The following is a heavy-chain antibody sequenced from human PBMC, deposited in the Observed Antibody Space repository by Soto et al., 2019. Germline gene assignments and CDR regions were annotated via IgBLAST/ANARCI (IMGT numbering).Heavy chain of an antibody. J-gene: IGHJ4*02. CDR3: ARSWGPYSTYHLDY. CDR1: GFSFSGYT. V-gene: IGHV3-48*02. Sequence: GGSLRLSCAASGFSFSGYTMNWVRPAPWKGLEWVSYISSSSSIYYADSVKGRFTISRDNAKNSLYLQMNSLRDEDTAVYYCARSWGPYSTYHLDYWGQGTPVTVFS. D-gene: IGHD4-4*01. CDR2: ISSSSSI.